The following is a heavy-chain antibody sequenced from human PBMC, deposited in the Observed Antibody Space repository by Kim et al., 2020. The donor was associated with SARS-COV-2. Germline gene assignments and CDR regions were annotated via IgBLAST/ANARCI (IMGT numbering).Heavy chain of an antibody. CDR2: IYYSGST. J-gene: IGHJ6*01. CDR1: GGSISSSSYY. D-gene: IGHD6-19*01. V-gene: IGHV4-39*01. Sequence: SETLSLTCTVSGGSISSSSYYWGWIRQPPGKGLEWIGSIYYSGSTYYNPSLKSRVTISVDTSKNQFSLKLSSVTAADTAVYYCASRHGGWYHIYYNYGM. CDR3: ASRHGGWYHIYYNYGM.